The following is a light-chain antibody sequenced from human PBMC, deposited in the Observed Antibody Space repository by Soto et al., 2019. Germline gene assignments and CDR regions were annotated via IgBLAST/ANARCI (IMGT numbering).Light chain of an antibody. V-gene: IGKV3-15*01. J-gene: IGKJ1*01. CDR2: GAS. CDR3: QQYNNWPRT. Sequence: EIVMTQSPATLSVSPGERATLSCRASQSVSSNLAWHQQKPGQAPRLLIYGASTRATGIPARFSGSGSGTKFTLTISSLQSEDFAFYYCQQYNNWPRTFGQGTKVDIK. CDR1: QSVSSN.